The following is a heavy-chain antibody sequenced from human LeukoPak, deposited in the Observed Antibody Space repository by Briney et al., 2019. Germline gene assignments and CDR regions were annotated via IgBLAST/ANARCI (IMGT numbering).Heavy chain of an antibody. V-gene: IGHV4-61*02. D-gene: IGHD2-8*01. J-gene: IGHJ4*02. CDR3: ARIDWPDTTNGGVY. CDR2: IYTSGST. Sequence: SETLSLTCTVSGGSISSSSYYWSWIRQPAGKGLEWIGRIYTSGSTNYNPSLKSRVTMSVDTSKNQFSLKLSSVTAADTAVYYCARIDWPDTTNGGVYWGQGTLVTVSS. CDR1: GGSISSSSYY.